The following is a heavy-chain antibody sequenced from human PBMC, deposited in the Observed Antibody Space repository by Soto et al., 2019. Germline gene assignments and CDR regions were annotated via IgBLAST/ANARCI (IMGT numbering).Heavy chain of an antibody. Sequence: QVRLVQSGAEVNKPGSSVKVSCKASGDTFSSYSISWVRQAPGQGLGWMGGIVPIFGTTVYAPRLQGRLTITADGPTSTSYMELSGLTFEDTAVYYCAANSLGGGSQGDVWGQGTTVTVSS. V-gene: IGHV1-69*01. CDR2: IVPIFGTT. D-gene: IGHD3-10*01. CDR1: GDTFSSYS. J-gene: IGHJ6*02. CDR3: AANSLGGGSQGDV.